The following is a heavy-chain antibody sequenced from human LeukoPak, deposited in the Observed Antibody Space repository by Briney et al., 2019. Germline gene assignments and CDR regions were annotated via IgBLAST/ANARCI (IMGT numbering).Heavy chain of an antibody. CDR1: GFTSSSYA. D-gene: IGHD6-13*01. J-gene: IGHJ4*02. Sequence: PGGSLRLSCAASGFTSSSYAMSWVRQAPGKGLEWVSAISGSGGSTYYADSVKGRFTISRDNSKNTLYLQMNSLRAEDTAVYYCAKDGGSSWYGTYFDYWGQGTLVTVSS. CDR2: ISGSGGST. V-gene: IGHV3-23*01. CDR3: AKDGGSSWYGTYFDY.